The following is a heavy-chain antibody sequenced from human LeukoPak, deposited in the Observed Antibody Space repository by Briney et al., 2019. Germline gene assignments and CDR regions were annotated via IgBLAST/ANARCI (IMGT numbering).Heavy chain of an antibody. D-gene: IGHD3-22*01. J-gene: IGHJ4*02. CDR3: ARLLYYYDSSIYQRYFDY. Sequence: PGGALRLSCAASRFTVSSNYTNWVRQAPGKGLEWVSIIYSGGNTHYADSVKGRFTISRDNSQNTLYLQMNSLRPEDTAVYYCARLLYYYDSSIYQRYFDYWGQGTLVTVSS. V-gene: IGHV3-53*01. CDR1: RFTVSSNY. CDR2: IYSGGNT.